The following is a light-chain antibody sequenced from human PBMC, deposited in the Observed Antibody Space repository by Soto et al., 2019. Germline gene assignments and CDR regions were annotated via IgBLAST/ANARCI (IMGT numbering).Light chain of an antibody. CDR3: QSYDSSLGALV. Sequence: QSVLTQPPSVSGAPGQRVTISCTGSSSNFGADYDVHWYQQLPGRPPKLLIYRNNNRASGVPDRFSGSKSGTSASLAITGLQAEDEADYYCQSYDSSLGALVFGGGTKLTVL. CDR1: SSNFGADYD. CDR2: RNN. J-gene: IGLJ2*01. V-gene: IGLV1-40*01.